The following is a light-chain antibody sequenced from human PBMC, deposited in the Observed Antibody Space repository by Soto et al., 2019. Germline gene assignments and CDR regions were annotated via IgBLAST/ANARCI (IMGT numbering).Light chain of an antibody. V-gene: IGKV3-11*01. CDR1: QSVSTY. J-gene: IGKJ1*01. CDR3: HQRQRWPRT. CDR2: DAS. Sequence: EIVMTQSPATLSLSPVERATLSCRASQSVSTYLGWYQQKPGQAPRLLIYDASNRAAGIPARFSGSGSGTDFTLTITSLEPEDFAFYYCHQRQRWPRTFGQGTKVDIK.